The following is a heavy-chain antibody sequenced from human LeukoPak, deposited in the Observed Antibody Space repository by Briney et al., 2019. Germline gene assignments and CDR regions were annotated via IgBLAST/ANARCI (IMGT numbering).Heavy chain of an antibody. J-gene: IGHJ4*02. Sequence: GGSLRLSCAASGFTFSDYYMSWIRQAPGKGLEWVSYISSSGSTIYYADSVKGRFTISRDNAKNSLYLQMNSLRAGDTAVYYCASEAQTSSRIDYWGQGTLVTVSS. D-gene: IGHD1-14*01. CDR3: ASEAQTSSRIDY. CDR2: ISSSGSTI. CDR1: GFTFSDYY. V-gene: IGHV3-11*01.